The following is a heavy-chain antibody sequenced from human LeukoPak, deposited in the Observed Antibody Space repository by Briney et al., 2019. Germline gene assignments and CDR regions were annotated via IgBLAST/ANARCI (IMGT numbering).Heavy chain of an antibody. CDR3: ARGGGYSYGSFDY. V-gene: IGHV3-7*01. Sequence: GGSLRLSCAASGFTFSSYWMSWVRQAPGKGLEWVANIKQDGSEKYYVDSVKGRFTISRDNAKNSLYLQMNSLRAEDTAVYYCARGGGYSYGSFDYWGQGTLVTVSS. J-gene: IGHJ4*02. CDR2: IKQDGSEK. D-gene: IGHD5-18*01. CDR1: GFTFSSYW.